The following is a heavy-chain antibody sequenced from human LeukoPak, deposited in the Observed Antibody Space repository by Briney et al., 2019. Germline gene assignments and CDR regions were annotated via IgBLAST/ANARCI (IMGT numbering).Heavy chain of an antibody. Sequence: SVKVSCKVSGYTLTELSMHWLRQAPGKGLEWMGGFDPEDGETIYAQKFQGRVTMTEDTSTDTAYMELSSLRSEDTAVYYCTSTYYDYVWGSYRYLFNCWGQGTLVTVSS. CDR2: FDPEDGET. V-gene: IGHV1-24*01. CDR1: GYTLTELS. J-gene: IGHJ4*02. CDR3: TSTYYDYVWGSYRYLFNC. D-gene: IGHD3-16*02.